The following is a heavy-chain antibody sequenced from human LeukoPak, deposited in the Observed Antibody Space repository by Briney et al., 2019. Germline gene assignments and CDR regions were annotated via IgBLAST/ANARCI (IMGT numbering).Heavy chain of an antibody. V-gene: IGHV4-38-2*02. D-gene: IGHD3-10*01. CDR2: IYHSGST. J-gene: IGHJ4*02. Sequence: PSETLSLTCTVSGYSISSGYYWGWIRQPPGKGLEWIGSIYHSGSTNYNPSLKSRVTISVDTSKNQFSLKLSSVTAADTAVYYCARAVGGDGSGSLWGPGTLVTVSS. CDR3: ARAVGGDGSGSL. CDR1: GYSISSGYY.